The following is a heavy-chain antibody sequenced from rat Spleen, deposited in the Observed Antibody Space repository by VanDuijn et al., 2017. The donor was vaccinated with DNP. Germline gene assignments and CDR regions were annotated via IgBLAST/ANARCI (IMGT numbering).Heavy chain of an antibody. CDR3: ATQDYYDGTRFSF. J-gene: IGHJ3*01. D-gene: IGHD1-12*02. Sequence: EVQLVESGGGLVQPGRSMKLSCVASGLTFNNYWMAWIRQVPGKGLEWVASITGSGSRTYYPDSVKGRFTISRDDAKSTLYLQMDSLRSEDTATYYCATQDYYDGTRFSFWGQGTLVTVSS. V-gene: IGHV5-31*01. CDR2: ITGSGSRT. CDR1: GLTFNNYW.